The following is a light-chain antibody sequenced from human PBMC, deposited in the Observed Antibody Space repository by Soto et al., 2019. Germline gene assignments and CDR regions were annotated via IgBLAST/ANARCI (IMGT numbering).Light chain of an antibody. Sequence: IVITQSPATLSVSPGGRATLSCRASQSINSNLAWYQQKPGQAPRLLMFRASIRATGFPARFSGSGSGTEFNITISSLQSEDSAIYYCQQYNNWPRATFGGGTKVDIK. CDR3: QQYNNWPRAT. CDR1: QSINSN. CDR2: RAS. V-gene: IGKV3-15*01. J-gene: IGKJ4*01.